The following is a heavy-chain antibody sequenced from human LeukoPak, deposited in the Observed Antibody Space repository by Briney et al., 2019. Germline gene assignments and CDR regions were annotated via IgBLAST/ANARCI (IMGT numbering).Heavy chain of an antibody. CDR2: IYYSGST. D-gene: IGHD5-12*01. CDR1: GGLISISTYY. Sequence: SETLSLTCTVSGGLISISTYYWGWIRQPPGKGLEWIGSIYYSGSTYYNPSLKSRVTISVDTSKNQFSLKLSSVTAADTAVYYCARQETSLGYDGNWFDPWGQGTLVTVSS. J-gene: IGHJ5*02. CDR3: ARQETSLGYDGNWFDP. V-gene: IGHV4-39*01.